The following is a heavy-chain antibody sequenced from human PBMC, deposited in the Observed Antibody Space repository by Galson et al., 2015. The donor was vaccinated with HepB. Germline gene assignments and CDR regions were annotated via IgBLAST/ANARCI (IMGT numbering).Heavy chain of an antibody. V-gene: IGHV7-4-1*02. J-gene: IGHJ6*02. D-gene: IGHD5-18*01. CDR2: INTNTGNP. CDR1: GYIFTNYA. CDR3: TRDRGQAITSRVQLWLQTSMSYAMDV. Sequence: SVKVSCKASGYIFTNYAVNWVRQAPRQGLQWMGWINTNTGNPTYAQGFTGRFVFSLDTSVSTAYLQISGLKAEDTAVYYCTRDRGQAITSRVQLWLQTSMSYAMDVWGQGTTVTVSS.